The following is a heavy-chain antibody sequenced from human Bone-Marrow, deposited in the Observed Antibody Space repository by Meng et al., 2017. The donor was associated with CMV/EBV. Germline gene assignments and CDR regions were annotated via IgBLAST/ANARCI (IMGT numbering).Heavy chain of an antibody. CDR2: IYYSGST. J-gene: IGHJ4*02. D-gene: IGHD1-20*01. CDR1: GGSISSYY. V-gene: IGHV4-59*01. Sequence: GSLRLSCTVSGGSISSYYWSWIRQPPGKGLEWIGYIYYSGSTNYNPSLKSRVTISVDTSKNQFSLKLSSVTAADTAVYYCARDPLKPRITGTVLFDYWGQGTLVTVSS. CDR3: ARDPLKPRITGTVLFDY.